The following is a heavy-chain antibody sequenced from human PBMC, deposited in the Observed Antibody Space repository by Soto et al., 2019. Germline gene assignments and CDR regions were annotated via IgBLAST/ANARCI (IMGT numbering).Heavy chain of an antibody. CDR1: GYTFTSYY. J-gene: IGHJ4*02. V-gene: IGHV1-46*01. CDR3: ARDGTDLYYDFWSGYLSHFDY. Sequence: ASVKVSCKASGYTFTSYYMHWVRQAPGQGLEWMGITNPSGGSTSYAQKFQGRVTMTRDTSTSTVYMELSSLRSEDTAVYYCARDGTDLYYDFWSGYLSHFDYWGQGTLVTVS. CDR2: TNPSGGST. D-gene: IGHD3-3*01.